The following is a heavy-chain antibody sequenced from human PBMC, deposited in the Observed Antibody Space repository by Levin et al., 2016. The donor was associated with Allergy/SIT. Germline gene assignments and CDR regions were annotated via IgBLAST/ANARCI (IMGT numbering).Heavy chain of an antibody. Sequence: SVKVSCKASGFTFTSSAVQWVRQARGQRLEWIGWIVVGSGNTNYAQKFQERVTITRDMSTSTAYMELSSLRSEDTAVYYCAACDILTGYYMGYNWFDPWGQGTLVTVSS. V-gene: IGHV1-58*01. CDR3: AACDILTGYYMGYNWFDP. CDR1: GFTFTSSA. J-gene: IGHJ5*02. CDR2: IVVGSGNT. D-gene: IGHD3-9*01.